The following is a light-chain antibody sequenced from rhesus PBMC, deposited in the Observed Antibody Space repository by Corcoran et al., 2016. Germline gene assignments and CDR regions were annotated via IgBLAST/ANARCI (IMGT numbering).Light chain of an antibody. J-gene: IGLJ6*01. V-gene: IGLV2S7*01. Sequence: QSAPTQPPSVSGSPGQSVTISCTGPSSYIGAYNYVSWYQQHPGKAPKLMISGVSNRPPGVSDRFSGAKSVNTASLTISGLQAEDEADYYCCSYTTRSTFVFGSGTKLTVL. CDR3: CSYTTRSTFV. CDR2: GVS. CDR1: SSYIGAYNY.